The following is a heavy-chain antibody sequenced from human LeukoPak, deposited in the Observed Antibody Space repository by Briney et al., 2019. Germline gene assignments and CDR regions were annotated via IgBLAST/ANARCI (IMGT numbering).Heavy chain of an antibody. Sequence: SETLSLTCTVSGGSISSYYWSWIRQPPGKGLEWIGYIYYSGRTKYNPSLKSRVTISVDTSKNQFSLKLSSVTAADTAVYYCARARWLQPRFDYWGQGTLVTVSS. CDR2: IYYSGRT. J-gene: IGHJ4*02. D-gene: IGHD5-24*01. V-gene: IGHV4-59*08. CDR3: ARARWLQPRFDY. CDR1: GGSISSYY.